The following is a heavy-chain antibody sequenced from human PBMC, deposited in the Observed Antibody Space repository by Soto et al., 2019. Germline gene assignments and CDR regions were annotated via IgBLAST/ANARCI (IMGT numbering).Heavy chain of an antibody. Sequence: QVQLVESGGGVVQPGRSLRLSCAASGFTFSSYAMHWVRQAPGKGLEWVAVISYDGSNKYYADSVKGRFTISRDNSKNTLSLQMNSLRAEDAAVYYCARDWGWFGELDYWGQGTLVTVSS. CDR1: GFTFSSYA. CDR2: ISYDGSNK. V-gene: IGHV3-30-3*01. J-gene: IGHJ4*02. D-gene: IGHD3-10*01. CDR3: ARDWGWFGELDY.